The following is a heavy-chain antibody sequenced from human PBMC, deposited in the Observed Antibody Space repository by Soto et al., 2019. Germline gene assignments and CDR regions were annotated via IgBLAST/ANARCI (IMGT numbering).Heavy chain of an antibody. J-gene: IGHJ4*02. CDR2: IWSDGYDK. Sequence: QEQLVESGGGVVQPGRSLRLSCAASGFTFGSYGMHWVRQAPGKGLEWVAVIWSDGYDKYYADSVKGRFTISRDNSKNILYLQMNRLRAEDTAIYYCARDLGYRSGRQIDHWGQGTMVTVSS. V-gene: IGHV3-33*01. CDR1: GFTFGSYG. D-gene: IGHD6-19*01. CDR3: ARDLGYRSGRQIDH.